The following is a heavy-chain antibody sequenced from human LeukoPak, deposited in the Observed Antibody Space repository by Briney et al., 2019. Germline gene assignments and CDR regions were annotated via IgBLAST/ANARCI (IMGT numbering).Heavy chain of an antibody. D-gene: IGHD7-27*01. J-gene: IGHJ3*02. CDR2: IYSGGST. Sequence: GGSLRLSCAASGFTVSSNYMSWVRQAPGKGLEWVSVIYSGGSTYYADSVKGRFTISRDNSKNTLYLQMNSLRAEDSAVYYCAGETGGDAFDIWGQGTMVTVSS. CDR3: AGETGGDAFDI. V-gene: IGHV3-53*01. CDR1: GFTVSSNY.